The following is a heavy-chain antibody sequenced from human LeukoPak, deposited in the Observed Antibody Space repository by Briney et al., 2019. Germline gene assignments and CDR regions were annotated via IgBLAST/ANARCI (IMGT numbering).Heavy chain of an antibody. CDR2: IYYSGST. CDR3: ARGGSYGQPYYFDY. V-gene: IGHV4-59*01. D-gene: IGHD5-18*01. J-gene: IGHJ4*02. Sequence: SETLSLTCTVSGGSTSSYYWSWIRQPPGKGLEWIGYIYYSGSTNYNPSLKSRVTISVDTSKNQFSLKLSSVTAADTAVYYCARGGSYGQPYYFDYWGQGTLVTVSS. CDR1: GGSTSSYY.